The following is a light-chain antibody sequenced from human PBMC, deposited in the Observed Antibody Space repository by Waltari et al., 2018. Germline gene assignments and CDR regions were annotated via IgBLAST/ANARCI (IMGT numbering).Light chain of an antibody. CDR3: CSYTGSSTSYG. V-gene: IGLV2-23*01. Sequence: QSALSQPASVSGSPGQSLTIPFTGASTDLASYNLVAWYQHHPNRAPTLIIYEATKRPSGISHRFSGAKSGATASLRISGLQADDEADYYCCSYTGSSTSYGCGGGTKVTVL. CDR2: EAT. CDR1: STDLASYNL. J-gene: IGLJ1*01.